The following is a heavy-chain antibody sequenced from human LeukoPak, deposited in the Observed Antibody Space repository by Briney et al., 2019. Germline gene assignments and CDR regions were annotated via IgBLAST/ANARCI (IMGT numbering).Heavy chain of an antibody. CDR1: GGSISSYY. Sequence: SETLSLTCTVSGGSISSYYWSWIRQPPGKGLEWIGYIYYSGSTNYNPSLKSRVTISVDTSKNQFSLKLSSVTAADTAVYYCARDGTYDSSGYSLGYWGQGTLVTVSS. J-gene: IGHJ4*02. CDR3: ARDGTYDSSGYSLGY. D-gene: IGHD3-22*01. V-gene: IGHV4-59*01. CDR2: IYYSGST.